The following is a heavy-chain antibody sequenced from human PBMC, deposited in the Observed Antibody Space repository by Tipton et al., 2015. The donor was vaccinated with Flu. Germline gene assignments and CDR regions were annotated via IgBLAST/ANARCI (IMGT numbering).Heavy chain of an antibody. V-gene: IGHV3-23*01. CDR3: AKGPPGDDYVWGSYHPRYFQH. J-gene: IGHJ1*01. Sequence: LRLSCAASGFTFSSYAMSWVRQAPGKGLEWVSAISGSGGSTYYADSVKGRFTISRDNSKNTLYLQMNSLRAEDTAVYYCAKGPPGDDYVWGSYHPRYFQHWGQGTLVTVSS. CDR1: GFTFSSYA. CDR2: ISGSGGST. D-gene: IGHD3-16*02.